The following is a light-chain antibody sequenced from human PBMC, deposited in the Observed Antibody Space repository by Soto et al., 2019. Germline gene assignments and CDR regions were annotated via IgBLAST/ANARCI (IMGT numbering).Light chain of an antibody. CDR3: QQYGSSGT. Sequence: DIRMTQSPSSLSASVGDRVTITCRASQSISSYLNWYQQKPGKAPKLLIYAASSLQSGVPSRFSGSGSGTDLTLTISRLEPEDFAVYYCQQYGSSGTFGQGTKVDIK. J-gene: IGKJ1*01. V-gene: IGKV1-39*01. CDR1: QSISSY. CDR2: AAS.